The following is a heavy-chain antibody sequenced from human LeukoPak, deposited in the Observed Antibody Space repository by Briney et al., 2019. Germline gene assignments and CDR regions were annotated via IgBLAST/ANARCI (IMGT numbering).Heavy chain of an antibody. J-gene: IGHJ4*02. CDR3: AKGRGTTVTSAANY. CDR2: ISGTNDNT. D-gene: IGHD4-17*01. CDR1: GFTFSSYA. Sequence: GGSLRLSCAASGFTFSSYAMSWVRQAPGKGLEWVSTISGTNDNTYYTDSVKDRFTISRDNSKNTLSLQMNSLRAEDTAVYYCAKGRGTTVTSAANYWGQGTLVTVSS. V-gene: IGHV3-23*01.